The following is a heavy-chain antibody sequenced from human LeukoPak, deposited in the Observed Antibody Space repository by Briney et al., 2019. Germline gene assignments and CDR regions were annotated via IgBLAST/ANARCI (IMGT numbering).Heavy chain of an antibody. CDR1: GFTVSSNY. CDR2: IYSGGST. V-gene: IGHV3-53*01. D-gene: IGHD6-13*01. J-gene: IGHJ4*02. CDR3: VKVAAPGSWGRGGY. Sequence: GGSLRLSCAASGFTVSSNYMSWVRQAPGKGLEWVSVIYSGGSTDYADSVKGRFTISRDNSKNTLNLQVNSLRAEDTAVYYCVKVAAPGSWGRGGYWGQGTLVTVSS.